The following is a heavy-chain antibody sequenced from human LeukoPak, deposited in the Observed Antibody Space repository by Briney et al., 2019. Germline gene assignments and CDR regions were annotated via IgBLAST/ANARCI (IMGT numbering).Heavy chain of an antibody. D-gene: IGHD3-3*01. CDR1: GGSISSGSYY. Sequence: SETLSLTCTVSGGSISSGSYYWRWIRQTAGRGLEWIGRIYTSGSTNYNTSLKSRVTISVDTPKNQFSLKLRSVTAADTAVYYCARFWCDAFDIWVEGTKVTVSS. CDR3: ARFWCDAFDI. CDR2: IYTSGST. J-gene: IGHJ3*02. V-gene: IGHV4-61*02.